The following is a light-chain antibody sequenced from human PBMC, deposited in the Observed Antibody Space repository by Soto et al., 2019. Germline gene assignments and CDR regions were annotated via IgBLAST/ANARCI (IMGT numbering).Light chain of an antibody. V-gene: IGKV3-20*01. CDR1: QSVSSATY. CDR2: GAS. J-gene: IGKJ4*01. CDR3: QQYGDSPLT. Sequence: EIVLTQSPGTLSLSPGERASLSCRASQSVSSATYLAWYQQKPGQAPRLLIYGASSRAAGIPDRFSGSGSGTDITLTISRLEPEDFAVYYCQQYGDSPLTFGGGTKVDTK.